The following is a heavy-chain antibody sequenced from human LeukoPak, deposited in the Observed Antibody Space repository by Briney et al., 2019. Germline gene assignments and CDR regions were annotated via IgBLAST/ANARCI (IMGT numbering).Heavy chain of an antibody. J-gene: IGHJ4*02. D-gene: IGHD2-15*01. CDR1: GFTFSSYA. Sequence: PGGSLRLSCAASGFTFSSYAMSWVRQAPGRGLEWVSGISGSGDSTYYADSVKGRFTISRDNSKNTLYFQMNSLRAEDTAVYYCAKGGGGSCYSGSDYWGQGTLVSVSS. CDR3: AKGGGGSCYSGSDY. CDR2: ISGSGDST. V-gene: IGHV3-23*01.